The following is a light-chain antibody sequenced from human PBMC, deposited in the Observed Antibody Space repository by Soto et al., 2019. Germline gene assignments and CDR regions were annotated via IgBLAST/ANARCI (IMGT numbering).Light chain of an antibody. J-gene: IGLJ1*01. CDR2: DVS. CDR1: SSDVGGYNY. Sequence: QSVLTQPASVSGSPGQSITISCTGTSSDVGGYNYVSWYQQHPGKAPKLMIYDVSNRPSGISNRLSGSKSGNTASLTISGLQAEDEADYYCSSLTSSNTFVFGTGNKVTVL. CDR3: SSLTSSNTFV. V-gene: IGLV2-14*01.